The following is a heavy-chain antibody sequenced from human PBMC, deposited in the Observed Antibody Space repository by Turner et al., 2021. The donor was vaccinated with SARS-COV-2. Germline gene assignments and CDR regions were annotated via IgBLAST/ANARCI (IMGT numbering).Heavy chain of an antibody. CDR1: GFIFSDYW. CDR3: ARNRGYSSFDY. J-gene: IGHJ4*02. D-gene: IGHD5-18*01. V-gene: IGHV3-7*04. Sequence: EVQLVESGGGLVQPGGSLGPSCAASGFIFSDYWMDWVRQAPGKGLEWVAGIKQDGNEKYSVDSVKGRFTISRDNAKNSLYLQMNSLRAEDTAVYYCARNRGYSSFDYWGQGTLVTVSS. CDR2: IKQDGNEK.